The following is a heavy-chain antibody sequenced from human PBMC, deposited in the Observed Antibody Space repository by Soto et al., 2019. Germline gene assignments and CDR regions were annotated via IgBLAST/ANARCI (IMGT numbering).Heavy chain of an antibody. CDR3: ARANDFNAFDL. CDR1: GVTATANY. D-gene: IGHD2-21*02. Sequence: EVQLVESGGGLVQPGGSLRLSCVGSGVTATANYMNWVRQAPEKRPEWVAVVYSGGSTYYADSVKGRFTISRHDSEHTLYLQMDGLRPEDTAMYYCARANDFNAFDLWGQGTMVTVSS. V-gene: IGHV3-53*04. CDR2: VYSGGST. J-gene: IGHJ3*01.